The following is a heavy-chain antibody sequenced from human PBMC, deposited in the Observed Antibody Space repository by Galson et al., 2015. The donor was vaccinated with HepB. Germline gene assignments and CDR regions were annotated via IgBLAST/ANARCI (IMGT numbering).Heavy chain of an antibody. J-gene: IGHJ4*02. CDR1: GYTFTSYA. V-gene: IGHV1-3*01. CDR2: INAGNGNT. Sequence: SVKVSCKASGYTFTSYAMHWVRQAPGQRLEWMGWINAGNGNTKYSQKFQGRVTITRDTSASTAYMELSSLRSEDTAVYYCAGYSRGYYSAPPDYWGQGALVTVSS. D-gene: IGHD3-22*01. CDR3: AGYSRGYYSAPPDY.